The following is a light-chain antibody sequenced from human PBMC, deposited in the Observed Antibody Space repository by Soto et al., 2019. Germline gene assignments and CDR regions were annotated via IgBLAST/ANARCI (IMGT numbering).Light chain of an antibody. V-gene: IGLV2-14*01. Sequence: QSVLTQPASVSGSPGQSITISCTGTSSDVGGYNYVSWYQQHPGKAPKLMIYDVSNRPSGVSNRFSGSKSGNTASLTISGLQAEDEVDYYCQSYDNSMSNYVFGTGTKVTVL. CDR1: SSDVGGYNY. J-gene: IGLJ1*01. CDR3: QSYDNSMSNYV. CDR2: DVS.